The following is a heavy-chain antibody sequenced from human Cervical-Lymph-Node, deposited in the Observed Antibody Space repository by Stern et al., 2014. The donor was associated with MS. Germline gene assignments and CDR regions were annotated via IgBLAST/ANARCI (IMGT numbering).Heavy chain of an antibody. D-gene: IGHD3-9*01. Sequence: QVQLVQSGADVKKPGASVKVSCKASSYTFSSYGIAWVRQAPGQGLEWMGWISGYDGDTNYAPKLQCRVTLTTDPSTRTAYMEIRSLRFDDTAVYYCARAYFDSYGLDVWGQGTTVTVSS. J-gene: IGHJ6*02. CDR2: ISGYDGDT. CDR1: SYTFSSYG. CDR3: ARAYFDSYGLDV. V-gene: IGHV1-18*04.